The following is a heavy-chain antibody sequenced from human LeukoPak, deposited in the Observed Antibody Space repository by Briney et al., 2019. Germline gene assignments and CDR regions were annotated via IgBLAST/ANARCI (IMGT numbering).Heavy chain of an antibody. Sequence: GGSLRLSCAASGFTFSSYSMNWVRQAPGKGLEWVSSITWSSESIDYKDSVKGRFTISRDNAKNSLYLQMNSLRPEDTALYYCARDNKVGSPGYAFDIWGRGTMVTVS. CDR1: GFTFSSYS. J-gene: IGHJ3*02. D-gene: IGHD1-26*01. V-gene: IGHV3-21*04. CDR2: ITWSSESI. CDR3: ARDNKVGSPGYAFDI.